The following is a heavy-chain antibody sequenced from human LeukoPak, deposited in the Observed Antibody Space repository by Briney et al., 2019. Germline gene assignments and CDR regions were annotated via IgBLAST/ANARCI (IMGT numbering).Heavy chain of an antibody. J-gene: IGHJ5*02. V-gene: IGHV4-34*01. CDR1: GGSFSGYY. CDR2: INHSGST. CDR3: ARGAGYCSGGSCYTNWFDP. Sequence: PSETLSLTCAVYGGSFSGYYWSWIRQPPGKGLEWIGEINHSGSTNYNPSLKSRVTISVDTSKNQFSLKLSSVTAADTAVYYCARGAGYCSGGSCYTNWFDPWGQGTLVTVSS. D-gene: IGHD2-15*01.